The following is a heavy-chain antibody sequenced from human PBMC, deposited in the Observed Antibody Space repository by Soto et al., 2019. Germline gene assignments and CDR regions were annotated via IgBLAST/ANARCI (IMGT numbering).Heavy chain of an antibody. Sequence: ASVKVSCKASGYTFTSYAMHWVRQAPGQRLEWMGWINAGNGNTKYSQKFQGRVTITRDTSASTAYMELSSLRSEDTAVYYCASPLDSSGYYAGYFDYWGQGTLVTVSS. D-gene: IGHD3-22*01. CDR2: INAGNGNT. V-gene: IGHV1-3*01. J-gene: IGHJ4*02. CDR3: ASPLDSSGYYAGYFDY. CDR1: GYTFTSYA.